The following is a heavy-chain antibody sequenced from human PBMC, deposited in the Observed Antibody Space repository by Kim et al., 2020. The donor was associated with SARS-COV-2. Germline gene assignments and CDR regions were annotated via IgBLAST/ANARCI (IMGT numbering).Heavy chain of an antibody. D-gene: IGHD3-3*01. Sequence: SETLSLTCTVSGGSISSGGYYWSWIRQHPGKGLEWIGYIYYSGSTYYNPSLKSRVTISVDTSKNQFSLKLSSVTAADPAVYYCARAPLTIFGVVMQNFDYWGQGTLVTVSS. CDR1: GGSISSGGYY. CDR3: ARAPLTIFGVVMQNFDY. CDR2: IYYSGST. J-gene: IGHJ4*02. V-gene: IGHV4-31*03.